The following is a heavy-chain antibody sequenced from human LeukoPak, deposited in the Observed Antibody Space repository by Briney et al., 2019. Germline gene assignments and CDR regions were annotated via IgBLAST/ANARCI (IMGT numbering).Heavy chain of an antibody. CDR1: GFTFSSYG. D-gene: IGHD3-10*01. CDR3: ARDYYGSSNWFDP. Sequence: PGGSLRLSCAASGFTFSSYGMHWVRQAPGKGLEWVAVISYDGSNKYYADSVKGRFPISRDNSKNTLYLQMDSLRAEDTAVYYCARDYYGSSNWFDPWGQGTLVTVSS. CDR2: ISYDGSNK. V-gene: IGHV3-30*03. J-gene: IGHJ5*02.